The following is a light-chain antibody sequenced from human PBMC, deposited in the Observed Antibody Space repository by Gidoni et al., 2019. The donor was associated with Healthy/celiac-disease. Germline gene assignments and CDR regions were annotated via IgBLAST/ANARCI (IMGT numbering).Light chain of an antibody. CDR2: DVS. CDR3: SSYTSSSTVV. V-gene: IGLV2-14*01. J-gene: IGLJ2*01. CDR1: SSDGGGYNY. Sequence: QSALTQPASVSGSPGPSITLSCTGTSSDGGGYNYVSWYQQPPGKAPKLMSYDVSNRPSGVSNRFSGSKSGNTASLTISGLQAEDEADYYCSSYTSSSTVVFGGGTKLTVL.